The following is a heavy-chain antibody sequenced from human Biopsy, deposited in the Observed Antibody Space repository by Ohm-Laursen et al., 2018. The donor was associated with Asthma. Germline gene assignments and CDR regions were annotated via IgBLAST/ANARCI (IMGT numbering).Heavy chain of an antibody. CDR2: ISVYNGNT. J-gene: IGHJ6*02. CDR1: GYTFNSAG. D-gene: IGHD3-10*01. V-gene: IGHV1-18*01. Sequence: SSVKVSCKDSGYTFNSAGITWVRQAPGQGLEWMGWISVYNGNTKVAQKLQDRVTMITDTSTSTAYMELRSLRSDDTAVYFCARAVDYSHYYGIDVWGQGTTVTVS. CDR3: ARAVDYSHYYGIDV.